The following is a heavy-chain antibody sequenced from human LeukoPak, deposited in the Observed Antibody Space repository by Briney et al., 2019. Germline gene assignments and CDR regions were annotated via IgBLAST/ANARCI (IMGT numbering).Heavy chain of an antibody. V-gene: IGHV3-23*01. CDR2: ISGSASGGIT. D-gene: IGHD3-10*01. J-gene: IGHJ4*02. CDR3: ANHRSAFEF. CDR1: GLTFSIYG. Sequence: PGGSLRLSCAASGLTFSIYGMSWVRQSPGKGLEWVSTISGSASGGITNYADSVRGRFTISRDDYRNTLYLQMNSLRVEDTAVYYCANHRSAFEFWGQGTLVTVSS.